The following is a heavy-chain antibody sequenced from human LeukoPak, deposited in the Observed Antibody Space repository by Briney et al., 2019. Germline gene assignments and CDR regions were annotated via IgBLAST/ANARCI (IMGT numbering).Heavy chain of an antibody. D-gene: IGHD2-2*01. Sequence: SETLSLTCTVSGGSISSYYWSWIRQPPGKGLEWIGYIYYSGSTNYNPSLKSRVTIPVDTSKNQFSLKLRSVTAADTAVYYCARGNGWVCSSTSCYNWFDPWGQGTLVTVSS. CDR3: ARGNGWVCSSTSCYNWFDP. J-gene: IGHJ5*02. CDR2: IYYSGST. CDR1: GGSISSYY. V-gene: IGHV4-59*01.